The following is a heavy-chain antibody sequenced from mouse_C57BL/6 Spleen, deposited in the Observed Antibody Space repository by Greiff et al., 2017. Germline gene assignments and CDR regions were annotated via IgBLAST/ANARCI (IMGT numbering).Heavy chain of an antibody. CDR2: IYPRSGNT. Sequence: QVQLQQSGAELARPGASVKLSCKASGYTFTSYGISWVKQRTGQGLEWIGEIYPRSGNTYYNEKFKGKATLTADKSSSTAYMELRSLTSEDSAVYVCAREGITTVVPYFDYWGQGTTLTVSS. D-gene: IGHD1-1*01. V-gene: IGHV1-81*01. CDR3: AREGITTVVPYFDY. J-gene: IGHJ2*01. CDR1: GYTFTSYG.